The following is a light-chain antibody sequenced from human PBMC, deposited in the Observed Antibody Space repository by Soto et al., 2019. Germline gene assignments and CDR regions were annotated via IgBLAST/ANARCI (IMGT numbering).Light chain of an antibody. CDR3: AAWDDSLNAYV. Sequence: QSVLTQPPSASGTPGQTVTISCSGSSSNIGSNHVYWYQQVSGTAPKLLIFGNNQRPSGVPDRFSGSKSGTSASLAISGLRSDDEADYYCAAWDDSLNAYVFAAGTKATVL. CDR1: SSNIGSNH. J-gene: IGLJ1*01. V-gene: IGLV1-47*02. CDR2: GNN.